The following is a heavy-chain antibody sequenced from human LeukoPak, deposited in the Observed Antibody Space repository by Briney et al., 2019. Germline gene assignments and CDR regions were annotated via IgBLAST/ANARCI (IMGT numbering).Heavy chain of an antibody. Sequence: ASVKVSCKASGYTFTGYYMHWVRQAPGQGLEWMGWINPNSGGTNYAQKFQGRVTMTRDASITTAYMELSGLRSDDTAVYYCARGRGYSSGYFFDDWGQGTLVTVSP. CDR2: INPNSGGT. J-gene: IGHJ4*02. V-gene: IGHV1-2*02. CDR3: ARGRGYSSGYFFDD. D-gene: IGHD6-19*01. CDR1: GYTFTGYY.